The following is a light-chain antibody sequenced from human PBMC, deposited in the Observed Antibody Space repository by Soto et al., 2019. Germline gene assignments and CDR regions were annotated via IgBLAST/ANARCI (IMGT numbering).Light chain of an antibody. CDR1: QTISSW. V-gene: IGKV1-5*03. Sequence: IQRPLVTSPLPQAVWTRVAITIRASQTISSWLAWYQQKPGKAPKILIYKASTLKSGVQSRFSGSGSGTEFTLTISSLKPDDFGTYFRQQYQTYSTLGNGTQREIK. J-gene: IGKJ5*01. CDR2: KAS. CDR3: QQYQTYST.